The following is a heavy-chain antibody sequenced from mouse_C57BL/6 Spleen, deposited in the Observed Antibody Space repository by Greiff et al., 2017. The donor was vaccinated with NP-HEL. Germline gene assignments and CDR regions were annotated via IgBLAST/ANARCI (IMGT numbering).Heavy chain of an antibody. CDR1: GFTFSDYY. CDR3: ARERGRVYFDY. V-gene: IGHV5-16*01. J-gene: IGHJ2*01. Sequence: EVHLVESEGGLVQPGSSMKLSCTASGFTFSDYYMAWVRQVPEKGLEWVANINYDGSSTYYLDSLKSRFIISRDNAKNILYLQMSSLKSEDTATYYCARERGRVYFDYWGQGTTLTVSS. CDR2: INYDGSST.